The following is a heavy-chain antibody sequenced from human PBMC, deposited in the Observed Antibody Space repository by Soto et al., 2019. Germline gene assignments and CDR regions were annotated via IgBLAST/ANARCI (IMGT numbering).Heavy chain of an antibody. V-gene: IGHV3-30-3*01. CDR3: GRDRRFGNGYNLGFDA. Sequence: QVQLVESGGGVVQPGRSLRLSCAASGFTFSSYAMHWVRQAPGKGLEWVAVISFDGSNKYYADSVKDRFTISRDNYKNTMYVQRNSLRAEDTAVYYCGRDRRFGNGYNLGFDAWGQGTLVTVSS. CDR2: ISFDGSNK. CDR1: GFTFSSYA. J-gene: IGHJ5*02. D-gene: IGHD5-12*01.